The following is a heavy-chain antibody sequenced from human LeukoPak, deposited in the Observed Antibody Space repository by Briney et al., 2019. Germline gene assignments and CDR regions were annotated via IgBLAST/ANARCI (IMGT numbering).Heavy chain of an antibody. CDR2: IFYSGST. J-gene: IGHJ3*02. CDR3: AKSNGYGLIDI. Sequence: SETLSLTCTVSGGSMKNYYWSWVRQPPGKALEWIGNIFYSGSTYYSPSLKSRVTISLDTSRNQFSLKLNSVTAADTAVYYCAKSNGYGLIDIWGQGTMVTVSS. V-gene: IGHV4-59*12. CDR1: GGSMKNYY. D-gene: IGHD3-22*01.